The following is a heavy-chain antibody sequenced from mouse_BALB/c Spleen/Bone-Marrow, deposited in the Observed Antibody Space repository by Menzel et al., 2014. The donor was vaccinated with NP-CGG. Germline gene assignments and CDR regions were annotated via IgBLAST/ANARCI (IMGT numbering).Heavy chain of an antibody. V-gene: IGHV1S81*02. J-gene: IGHJ4*01. CDR1: GYTFTSYY. CDR2: INPSNGGT. D-gene: IGHD2-12*01. Sequence: QVQLQKSGAELVKPGASVKLSCKASGYTFTSYYMCWVKQRPGQGLEWIGEINPSNGGTNFNEKFKSKATLTVDKSSSTAYMSLSSLTSEDSAVYYCTRSRRAMDHWGQGTSVTVSS. CDR3: TRSRRAMDH.